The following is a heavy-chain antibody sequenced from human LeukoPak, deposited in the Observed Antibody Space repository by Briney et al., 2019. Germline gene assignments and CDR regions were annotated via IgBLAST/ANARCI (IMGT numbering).Heavy chain of an antibody. CDR2: ISYDGSNK. CDR3: AVLGELSLLSGWLDY. J-gene: IGHJ4*02. CDR1: GFTFSSYA. Sequence: HPGGSLRLSCAASGFTFSSYAMHWVRQAPGKGLEWVAVISYDGSNKYYADSVKGRFTISRDNAKNSLYLQMNSLRAEDTAVYYCAVLGELSLLSGWLDYWGQGTLVTVSS. D-gene: IGHD3-16*02. V-gene: IGHV3-30*04.